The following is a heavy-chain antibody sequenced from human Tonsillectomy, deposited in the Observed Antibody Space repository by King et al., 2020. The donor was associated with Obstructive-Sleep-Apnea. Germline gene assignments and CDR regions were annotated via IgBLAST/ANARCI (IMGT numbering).Heavy chain of an antibody. J-gene: IGHJ4*02. CDR2: ISYDGSNK. CDR3: ARDGPRNYGDPSYFDY. CDR1: GFTFSSYA. D-gene: IGHD4-17*01. V-gene: IGHV3-30-3*01. Sequence: GQLVQSGGGVVQPGRSLRLSCAASGFTFSSYAMHWVRQAPGKGLEWVAVISYDGSNKYYADSVKGRFTISRDNSKNTLYLQMNSLRAEYTAVYYCARDGPRNYGDPSYFDYWGQGTLVTVSS.